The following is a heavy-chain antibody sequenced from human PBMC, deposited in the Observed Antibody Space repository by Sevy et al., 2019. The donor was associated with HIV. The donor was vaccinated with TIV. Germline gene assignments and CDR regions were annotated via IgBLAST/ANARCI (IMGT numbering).Heavy chain of an antibody. Sequence: SETLSLTCTVSGGSISSSDNYWGWIRQPPGKGLDWIASSYYSGSTYYNPSLKSRVTISVDTSKNQFSLKLRSVTAADTAVYYCARRRVEDYYGSGTPPLVNGPFDTWGQGTMVTVSS. CDR2: SYYSGST. D-gene: IGHD3-10*01. CDR3: ARRRVEDYYGSGTPPLVNGPFDT. CDR1: GGSISSSDNY. J-gene: IGHJ3*02. V-gene: IGHV4-39*01.